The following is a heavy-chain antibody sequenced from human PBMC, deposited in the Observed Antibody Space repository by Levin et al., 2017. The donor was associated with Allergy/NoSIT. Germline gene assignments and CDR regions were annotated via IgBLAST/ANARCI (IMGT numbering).Heavy chain of an antibody. D-gene: IGHD5-24*01. J-gene: IGHJ4*02. V-gene: IGHV4-39*07. CDR1: DGSISSSSHY. CDR2: IYYSGNT. CDR3: ARGFDGYSKSSLDY. Sequence: SETLSLTCTVSDGSISSSSHYWVWIRQPPGKGLEWIGNIYYSGNTYYRPSLKSRATISLDTSKKQFSLRLTSVTAADTAVYYCARGFDGYSKSSLDYWGQGTLVTVSS.